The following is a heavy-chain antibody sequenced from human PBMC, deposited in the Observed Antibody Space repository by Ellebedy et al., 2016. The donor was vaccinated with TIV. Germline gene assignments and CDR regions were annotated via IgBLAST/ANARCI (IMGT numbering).Heavy chain of an antibody. V-gene: IGHV4-38-2*02. CDR1: GYSINSGYY. J-gene: IGHJ4*02. CDR3: ARIPFYFREPFDY. CDR2: IYHDGST. Sequence: SETLSLTXSVSGYSINSGYYWGWVRQSPEKGLEWIGGIYHDGSTFYNPSLKSRASISLDTSKNQFSLRLDSVTAADTAVYYCARIPFYFREPFDYWGQGTLVTVSS. D-gene: IGHD2/OR15-2a*01.